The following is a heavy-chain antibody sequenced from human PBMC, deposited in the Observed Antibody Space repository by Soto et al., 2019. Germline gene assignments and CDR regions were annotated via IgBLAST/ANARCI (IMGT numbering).Heavy chain of an antibody. CDR3: ARAVAVAADFDY. CDR2: INAGNGNT. Sequence: QVQLVQSGAEEKKRGASVKVSCKAPGYTFTSYAMHWVRQAPGQRLEWMGWINAGNGNTRYSQKFQGRVTITRDTSASTAYMELSSLRSEDTAVYYCARAVAVAADFDYWGQGTLVTVSS. J-gene: IGHJ4*02. V-gene: IGHV1-3*05. CDR1: GYTFTSYA. D-gene: IGHD6-19*01.